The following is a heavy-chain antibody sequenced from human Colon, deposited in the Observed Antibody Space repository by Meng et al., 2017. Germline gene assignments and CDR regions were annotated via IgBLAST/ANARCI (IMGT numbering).Heavy chain of an antibody. CDR3: ARDRIGGFDL. J-gene: IGHJ4*02. CDR1: GYAFTSYE. CDR2: MNPNSDNT. Sequence: QVQLVQSGAEVKKPGASVKVSCKASGYAFTSYEINWVRQAPGQGLEWMGWMNPNSDNTASAQHFLGRVTMTRDTSLNTAYMELTSLRFDDTAVYYCARDRIGGFDLWGQGTLVTVSS. V-gene: IGHV1-8*01. D-gene: IGHD2/OR15-2a*01.